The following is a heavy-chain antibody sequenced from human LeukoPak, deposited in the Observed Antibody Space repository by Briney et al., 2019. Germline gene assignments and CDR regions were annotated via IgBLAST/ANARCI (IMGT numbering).Heavy chain of an antibody. D-gene: IGHD3-10*01. Sequence: GGSLRLSCAASGFTFSSSWMHWVRQTPGEGLVWVSRINSDGTTINYADSVEGRFTIFRDNAKNTLYLQMNSLRVEDTALYYCARAGYYYFDPWGQGTLVTVSS. V-gene: IGHV3-74*01. J-gene: IGHJ5*02. CDR1: GFTFSSSW. CDR3: ARAGYYYFDP. CDR2: INSDGTTI.